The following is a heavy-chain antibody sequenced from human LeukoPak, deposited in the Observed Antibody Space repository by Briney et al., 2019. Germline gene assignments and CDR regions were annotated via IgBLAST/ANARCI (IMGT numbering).Heavy chain of an antibody. J-gene: IGHJ4*02. CDR3: AKDGAWLRFDD. Sequence: GGSLRLSCAASGFTFSSYWMSWVRQAPGKGLEWVANIKQDGSEKYYVGSVKGRFTISRDNAKNSLYLQMNSLRAEDTAVYYCAKDGAWLRFDDWGQGILVTVSS. CDR1: GFTFSSYW. V-gene: IGHV3-7*03. D-gene: IGHD5-12*01. CDR2: IKQDGSEK.